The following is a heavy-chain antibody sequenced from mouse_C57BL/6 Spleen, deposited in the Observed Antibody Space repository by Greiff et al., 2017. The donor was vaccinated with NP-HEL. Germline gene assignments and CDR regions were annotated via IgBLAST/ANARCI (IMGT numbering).Heavy chain of an antibody. D-gene: IGHD4-1*02. CDR3: IQLGRGY. Sequence: VKLMESGAELVRPGASVTLSCKASGYTFTDYEMHWVKQTPVHGLEWIGAIDPETGGTAYNQKFKGKAILTADKSSSTAYMELRSLTSEDSAVYYCIQLGRGYWGQGTTLTVSS. CDR2: IDPETGGT. J-gene: IGHJ2*01. CDR1: GYTFTDYE. V-gene: IGHV1-15*01.